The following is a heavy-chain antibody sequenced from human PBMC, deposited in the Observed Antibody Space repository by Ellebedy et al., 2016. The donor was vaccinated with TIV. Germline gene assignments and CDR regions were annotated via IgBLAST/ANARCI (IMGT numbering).Heavy chain of an antibody. CDR2: ISSSSSRI. CDR3: ARGGIAVAGTSHY. V-gene: IGHV3-21*01. D-gene: IGHD6-19*01. Sequence: GESLKISCAASGFTLSNYWMSWVRQAPGKGLEWVSSISSSSSRIYYADSVKGRFTISRDNAQNSLYLQMNSLRAEDTAVYHCARGGIAVAGTSHYWGQGTLVTVSS. J-gene: IGHJ4*02. CDR1: GFTLSNYW.